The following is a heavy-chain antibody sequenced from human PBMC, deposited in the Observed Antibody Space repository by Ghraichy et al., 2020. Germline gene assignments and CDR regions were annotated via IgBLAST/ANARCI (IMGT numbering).Heavy chain of an antibody. Sequence: GGSLRLSCAASGFTFSSYWMSWVRQAPGKGLEWVANIKQDGSEKYYVDSVKGRFTISRDNAKNSLYLQMNSLRAEDTAVYYCARKGGGDGVLMVYARNYYYYGMDVWGQGTTVTVSS. CDR1: GFTFSSYW. CDR3: ARKGGGDGVLMVYARNYYYYGMDV. CDR2: IKQDGSEK. V-gene: IGHV3-7*01. J-gene: IGHJ6*02. D-gene: IGHD2-8*01.